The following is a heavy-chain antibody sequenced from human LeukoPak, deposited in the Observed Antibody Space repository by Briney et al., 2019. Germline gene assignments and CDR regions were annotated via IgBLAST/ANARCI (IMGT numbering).Heavy chain of an antibody. CDR3: ARKTGIAVAGYYYYYMDV. V-gene: IGHV3-21*01. Sequence: GGSLRLSCAASGFTFSSYSMNWLRQAPGKGLEWVSSISSSNSYIYYADSVKGRFTISRDNAKNSLYLQMNSLRAEDTAVYYCARKTGIAVAGYYYYYMDVWGKGTTVTVSS. CDR1: GFTFSSYS. CDR2: ISSSNSYI. D-gene: IGHD6-19*01. J-gene: IGHJ6*03.